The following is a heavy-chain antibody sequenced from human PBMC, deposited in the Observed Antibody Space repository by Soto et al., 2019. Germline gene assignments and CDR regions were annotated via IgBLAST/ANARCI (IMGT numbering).Heavy chain of an antibody. J-gene: IGHJ4*02. CDR3: AKVGDILTGYYRN. D-gene: IGHD3-9*01. Sequence: PGGSLRLSCAASGFTFSSYGMHWVRQAPGKGLEWVSAISGSGGSTYYADSVKGRFTISRDNSKNTLYLQMNSLRAEDTAVYYCAKVGDILTGYYRNWGQGTLVTVSS. CDR2: ISGSGGST. CDR1: GFTFSSYG. V-gene: IGHV3-23*01.